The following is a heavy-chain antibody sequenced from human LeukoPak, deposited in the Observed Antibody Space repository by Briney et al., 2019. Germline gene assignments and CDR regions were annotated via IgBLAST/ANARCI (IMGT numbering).Heavy chain of an antibody. J-gene: IGHJ4*02. CDR2: ISYDGSNK. CDR1: GFTFSSYG. D-gene: IGHD5-18*01. CDR3: ARDRGEYSYAYDY. Sequence: QPGGSLRLSCAASGFTFSSYGMHWVRQAPGKGLEWVAVISYDGSNKYYADSVKGRFTISRDNSKNTLYLQMNSLRAEDTAVYYCARDRGEYSYAYDYWGQGTLVTVSS. V-gene: IGHV3-30*03.